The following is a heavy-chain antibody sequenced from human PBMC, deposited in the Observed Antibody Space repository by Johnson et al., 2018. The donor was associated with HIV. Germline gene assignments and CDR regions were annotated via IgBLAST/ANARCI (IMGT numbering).Heavy chain of an antibody. Sequence: QVQLVESGGGVVQPGRSLRLSCAASRFTFSSYAMHWVRQAPGKGLEWVAVISYDGSNKYYVDSVKGRFTISRDNSKNTLYLQMNSLRAEDTAVYYCAKDLRGYSYGLGAFDIWGQGTMVTVSS. CDR3: AKDLRGYSYGLGAFDI. CDR2: ISYDGSNK. CDR1: RFTFSSYA. V-gene: IGHV3-30*04. D-gene: IGHD5-18*01. J-gene: IGHJ3*02.